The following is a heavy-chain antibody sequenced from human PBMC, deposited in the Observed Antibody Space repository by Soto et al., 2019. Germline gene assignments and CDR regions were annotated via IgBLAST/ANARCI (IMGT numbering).Heavy chain of an antibody. D-gene: IGHD5-12*01. CDR2: ISGSGGST. J-gene: IGHJ4*02. Sequence: GGSLRLSCAASGFTFSSYAMSWVRQAPGKGLEWVSAISGSGGSTYYADSVKGRFTISRDNSKNTLYLQMNSLRAEDTAVYYCAKDYIRGSSHVEWLRSRLDYWGQGTLVTVSS. CDR1: GFTFSSYA. CDR3: AKDYIRGSSHVEWLRSRLDY. V-gene: IGHV3-23*01.